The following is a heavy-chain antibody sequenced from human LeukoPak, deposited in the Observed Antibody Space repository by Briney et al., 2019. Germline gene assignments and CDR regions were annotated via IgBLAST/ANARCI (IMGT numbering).Heavy chain of an antibody. CDR3: ARGLSGTRFDY. CDR2: ISSGSSYI. V-gene: IGHV3-21*01. Sequence: GGSLRLSCAASGFTFSTYSMNWVRQAPGKGLEWVSSISSGSSYIYYADSVKGRFTISRDNAKNSLYLQMNSLRAEDTAVYYCARGLSGTRFDYWGQGTLVTVSS. CDR1: GFTFSTYS. D-gene: IGHD1-7*01. J-gene: IGHJ4*02.